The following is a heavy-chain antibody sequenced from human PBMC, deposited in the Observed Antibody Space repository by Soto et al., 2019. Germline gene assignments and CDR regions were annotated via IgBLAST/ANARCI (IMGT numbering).Heavy chain of an antibody. CDR2: RNPNSGNT. CDR1: GYTFTSYD. V-gene: IGHV1-8*02. Sequence: QLVQSGAEVKKPGASVKVSCKASGYTFTSYDINWVRQATGQGLELMGWRNPNSGNTGHAQKFQGRVTMTRNNSTSSADMELSSLISEDTAVHYCARERKGMDVWGQGATVTVSS. CDR3: ARERKGMDV. J-gene: IGHJ6*02.